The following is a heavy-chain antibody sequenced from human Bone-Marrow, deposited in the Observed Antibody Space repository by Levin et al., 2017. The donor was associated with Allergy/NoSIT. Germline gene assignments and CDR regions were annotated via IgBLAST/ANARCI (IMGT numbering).Heavy chain of an antibody. V-gene: IGHV3-21*01. J-gene: IGHJ4*02. Sequence: GGSLRLSCAASGFTFNSYTMSWVRQTPGKGLEWVSLISSSSSDIYYADSVKGRFTISRDNAKNSLYLQMNSLRAEDTAVYYCASDLPAATSWGQGTLVTVSS. CDR3: ASDLPAATS. CDR1: GFTFNSYT. CDR2: ISSSSSDI. D-gene: IGHD2-2*01.